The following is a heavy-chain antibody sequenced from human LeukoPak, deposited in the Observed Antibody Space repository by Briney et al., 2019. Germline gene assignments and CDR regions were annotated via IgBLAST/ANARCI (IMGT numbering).Heavy chain of an antibody. J-gene: IGHJ6*02. D-gene: IGHD1-26*01. CDR2: INHSGST. V-gene: IGHV4-34*01. CDR1: GGSFSGYY. CDR3: ARDRVVGATKYYYGMDV. Sequence: PSETLSLTCAVYGGSFSGYYWSWIRQPPEKGLEWIGEINHSGSTNYNPSLKSRVTISVDTSKNQFSLKLSSVTAADTAVYYCARDRVVGATKYYYGMDVWGQGTTVTVSS.